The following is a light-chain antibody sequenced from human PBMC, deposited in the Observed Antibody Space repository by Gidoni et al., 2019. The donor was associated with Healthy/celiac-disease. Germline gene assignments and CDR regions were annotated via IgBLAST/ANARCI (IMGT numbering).Light chain of an antibody. J-gene: IGKJ4*01. CDR3: QQYNSYSPGIT. Sequence: DIQMTHSPSTLSASVGDRVTITCRASQSISSWLAWYQQKPGKAPKLLIYKASSLESGVPSRFSGSGSGTEFTLTISSLQPDDFATYYCQQYNSYSPGITFGGGTKVEIK. CDR2: KAS. CDR1: QSISSW. V-gene: IGKV1-5*03.